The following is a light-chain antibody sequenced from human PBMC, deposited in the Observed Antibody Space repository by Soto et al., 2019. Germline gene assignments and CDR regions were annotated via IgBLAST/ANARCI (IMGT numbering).Light chain of an antibody. Sequence: DIQMTQSPSSLSASVGDIVTITCRASQIIGSDLNWYQQKPGKAPKLLVYGTSSLQSGVPSRFSGRGSGTDFTLTINSLQPDDFAVYYCQQGYKTPYTFGRGTK. J-gene: IGKJ2*01. CDR3: QQGYKTPYT. V-gene: IGKV1-39*01. CDR1: QIIGSD. CDR2: GTS.